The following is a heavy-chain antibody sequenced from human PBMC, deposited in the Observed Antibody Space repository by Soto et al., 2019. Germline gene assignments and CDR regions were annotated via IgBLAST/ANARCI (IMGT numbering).Heavy chain of an antibody. CDR1: GYSFTSYW. Sequence: GESLKISCKGSGYSFTSYWISWVRQMPGKGLEWMGRIDPSDSYTNYSPSFQGHVTISADKSISTAYLQWSSLKASDTAMYYCARRSRYRYYYYGMDVWGQGTTDTVSS. V-gene: IGHV5-10-1*01. CDR3: ARRSRYRYYYYGMDV. D-gene: IGHD6-13*01. CDR2: IDPSDSYT. J-gene: IGHJ6*02.